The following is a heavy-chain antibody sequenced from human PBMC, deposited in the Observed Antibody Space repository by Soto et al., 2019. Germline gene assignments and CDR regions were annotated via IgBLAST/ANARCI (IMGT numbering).Heavy chain of an antibody. J-gene: IGHJ6*02. D-gene: IGHD2-21*02. CDR2: IDPSDSYT. CDR3: ARHTYCGGDCYMDV. CDR1: GYSFTSYW. V-gene: IGHV5-10-1*01. Sequence: HGESLKISCKGSGYSFTSYWITWVRQMPGKGLEWMGRIDPSDSYTNYSPSFQGHVTISADKSISTAYLQWGSLKASDTAMYYCARHTYCGGDCYMDVWGQGTTVTVSS.